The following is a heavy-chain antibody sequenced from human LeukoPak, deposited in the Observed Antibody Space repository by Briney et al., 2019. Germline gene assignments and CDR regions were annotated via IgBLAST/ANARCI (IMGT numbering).Heavy chain of an antibody. CDR2: IRSKAYGGTT. CDR3: TRGKAKYYYYMDV. Sequence: GGSLRLSCTASGFTFGDYAMSWVRQAPGKGLEWVGFIRSKAYGGTTEYAASVRGRFTISRDDSKSIAYLQMNSLKTEDTAVYYCTRGKAKYYYYMDVWGKGTTVTVSS. J-gene: IGHJ6*03. CDR1: GFTFGDYA. V-gene: IGHV3-49*04.